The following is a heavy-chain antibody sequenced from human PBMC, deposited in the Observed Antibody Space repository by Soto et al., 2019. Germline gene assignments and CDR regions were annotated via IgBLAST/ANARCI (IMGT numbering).Heavy chain of an antibody. CDR2: ISSSSSTI. V-gene: IGHV3-48*02. CDR3: ARGLYYYDSRGYWGY. Sequence: EVQLVESGGGLVQPGGSLRLSCAASGFTFSSYSMNWVRQAPGKGLEWVSYISSSSSTIYYADSVKGRFTISRDNAKNSLYLQMNSPRDEDTAVYYCARGLYYYDSRGYWGYWGQGTLVTVSS. D-gene: IGHD3-22*01. CDR1: GFTFSSYS. J-gene: IGHJ4*02.